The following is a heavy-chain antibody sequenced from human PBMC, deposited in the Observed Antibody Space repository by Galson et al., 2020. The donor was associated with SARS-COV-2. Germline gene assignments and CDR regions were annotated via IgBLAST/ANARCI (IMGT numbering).Heavy chain of an antibody. CDR2: ISYAGITK. Sequence: GESLKISCAASGFSFSDHAMHWVRQAPGKGLGWVAIISYAGITKYDADSVKGRFTISRDNSKNTLFLQMKSLRVEDTAVYYCARECADSSSSYFDYWGRGTLVTVSS. CDR1: GFSFSDHA. D-gene: IGHD3-22*01. J-gene: IGHJ4*02. CDR3: ARECADSSSSYFDY. V-gene: IGHV3-30*01.